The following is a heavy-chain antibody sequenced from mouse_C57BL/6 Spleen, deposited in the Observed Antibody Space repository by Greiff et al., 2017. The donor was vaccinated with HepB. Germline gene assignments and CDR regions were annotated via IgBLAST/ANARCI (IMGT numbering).Heavy chain of an antibody. CDR2: IHPNSGST. CDR3: ARSPRLTGYAMDY. V-gene: IGHV1-64*01. D-gene: IGHD4-1*01. J-gene: IGHJ4*01. CDR1: GYTFTSYW. Sequence: QVQLQQPGAELVKPGASVKLSCKASGYTFTSYWMHWVKQRPGQGLEWIGMIHPNSGSTNYNEKFKSKATLTVDKSSSTAYMQLSSLTSEDSAVYDCARSPRLTGYAMDYWGQGTSVTVSS.